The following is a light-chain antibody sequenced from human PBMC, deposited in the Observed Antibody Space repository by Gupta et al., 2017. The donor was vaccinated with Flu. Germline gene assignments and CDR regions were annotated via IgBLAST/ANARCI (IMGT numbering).Light chain of an antibody. CDR3: QQYKNWPVT. V-gene: IGKV3-15*01. Sequence: EIVMMQSPATLSVSPGERATLSCRATQSITSDLAWYQQRPGQAPRLLIYGASTRATGIPDRFSASGSGTEFTLTIGSLQSEDFAVYYCQQYKNWPVTFGQGTRLEIK. CDR1: QSITSD. J-gene: IGKJ5*01. CDR2: GAS.